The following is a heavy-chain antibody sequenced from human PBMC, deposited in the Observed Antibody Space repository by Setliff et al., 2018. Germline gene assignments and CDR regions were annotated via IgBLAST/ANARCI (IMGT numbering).Heavy chain of an antibody. CDR2: IQYDGSDK. CDR1: GFLFSSYG. V-gene: IGHV3-30*02. CDR3: ARVGLSETSGYYYYMDV. D-gene: IGHD1-20*01. J-gene: IGHJ6*03. Sequence: GGSLRLSCAASGFLFSSYGMHWVRQAPGKGLEWVAFIQYDGSDKYYEDSVKGRFTISRDNSKNTVYLQVNSLRAEDTAVYYCARVGLSETSGYYYYMDVWGKGTTVTVS.